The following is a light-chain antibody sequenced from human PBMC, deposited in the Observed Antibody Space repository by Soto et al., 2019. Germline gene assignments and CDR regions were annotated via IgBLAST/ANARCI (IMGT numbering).Light chain of an antibody. CDR3: QQSYSSPLS. V-gene: IGKV1-39*01. Sequence: IQMTQSPSSLSASVGDRVTITCRASQPISAYLNWYQQQPGKAPKLLIYAASSLQSGVPPRFSGRESGTEFTLTISSLQPEDFATYYCQQSYSSPLSFGGGTRVEIK. CDR1: QPISAY. J-gene: IGKJ4*01. CDR2: AAS.